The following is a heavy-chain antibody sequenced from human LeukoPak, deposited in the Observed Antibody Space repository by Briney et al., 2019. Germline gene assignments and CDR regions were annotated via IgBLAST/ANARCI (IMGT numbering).Heavy chain of an antibody. CDR3: ARGPSHSSSWYGLDD. D-gene: IGHD6-13*01. J-gene: IGHJ4*02. V-gene: IGHV3-74*01. Sequence: GGSLRLSCAASGFTFSTYWMHWVRQGPGKGLVWVSRINADGSTTTYADSAKGRFPISKDNAKNTLYLQMNSLRAEDTAVYYCARGPSHSSSWYGLDDWGQGALVTVFS. CDR1: GFTFSTYW. CDR2: INADGSTT.